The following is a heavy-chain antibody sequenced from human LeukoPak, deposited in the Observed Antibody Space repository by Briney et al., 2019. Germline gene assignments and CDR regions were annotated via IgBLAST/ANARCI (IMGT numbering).Heavy chain of an antibody. D-gene: IGHD1-26*01. CDR1: GFTFSSYE. Sequence: QSGGSLRLSCAASGFTFSSYETNWVRQAPGKGLEWVSYISSSGSTIYYADSVKGRFTISRDNAKNSFYLQMNSLRADDTAVYHCARRDGSSYYGMDVWGQGTTVTVSS. CDR2: ISSSGSTI. V-gene: IGHV3-48*03. CDR3: ARRDGSSYYGMDV. J-gene: IGHJ6*02.